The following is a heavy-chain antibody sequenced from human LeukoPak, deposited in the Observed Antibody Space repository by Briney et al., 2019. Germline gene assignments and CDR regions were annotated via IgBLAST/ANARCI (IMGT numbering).Heavy chain of an antibody. CDR3: ARDGYYDYVWGSWDF. V-gene: IGHV3-30*02. CDR1: GFTFSSYG. CDR2: IRYDGSNK. J-gene: IGHJ4*02. Sequence: GGSLRLSCAASGFTFSSYGMHWVRQAPGKGLEWVAFIRYDGSNKYYADSVKGRFTISRDNAKNSLYLQMNSLRAEDTAVYYCARDGYYDYVWGSWDFWGQGTLVTVSS. D-gene: IGHD3-16*01.